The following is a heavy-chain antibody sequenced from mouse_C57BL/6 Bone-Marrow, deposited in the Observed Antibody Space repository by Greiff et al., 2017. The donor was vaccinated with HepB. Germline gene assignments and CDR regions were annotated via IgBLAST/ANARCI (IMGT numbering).Heavy chain of an antibody. CDR2: INYDGSST. D-gene: IGHD1-1*01. Sequence: EVKLVESEGGLVQPGSSMKLSCTASGFTFSDYYMAWVRQVPEKGLEWVANINYDGSSTYYLDSLKSRFLISRDNAKNILYLQMSSLKSEDTATYYCARDEAFGTTVVDWYFDVWGTGTTVTVSS. CDR1: GFTFSDYY. J-gene: IGHJ1*03. CDR3: ARDEAFGTTVVDWYFDV. V-gene: IGHV5-16*01.